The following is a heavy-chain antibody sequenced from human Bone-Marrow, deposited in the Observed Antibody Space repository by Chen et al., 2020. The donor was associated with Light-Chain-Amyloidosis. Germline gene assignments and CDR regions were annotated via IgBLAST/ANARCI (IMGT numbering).Heavy chain of an antibody. CDR3: ARARGADY. CDR2: ISTSSSI. Sequence: EVQLVESGGGLVQPGGSLRFSCAASGFTFSSYSMSWVRRAPGKGLEWVSYISTSSSINYADSVKGRFTISRDNAKNSLYLQMNSLRDEDTAVYYCARARGADYWGQGTLVTVSS. V-gene: IGHV3-48*02. CDR1: GFTFSSYS. J-gene: IGHJ4*02. D-gene: IGHD3-16*01.